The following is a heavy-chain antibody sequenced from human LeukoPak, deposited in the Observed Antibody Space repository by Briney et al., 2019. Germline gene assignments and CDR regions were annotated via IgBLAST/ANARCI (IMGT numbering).Heavy chain of an antibody. J-gene: IGHJ4*02. V-gene: IGHV3-23*01. Sequence: GGSLRLSCAASEFTFSSYAMSWVRQAPGKGLEWVSAISGSGGTTNYADSVKGRLTISRDNSKNTLYLQMNSLRAEDTAVYYCAKRTPYSSGSYYFDYWGQGTLVTVSS. CDR1: EFTFSSYA. D-gene: IGHD3-22*01. CDR2: ISGSGGTT. CDR3: AKRTPYSSGSYYFDY.